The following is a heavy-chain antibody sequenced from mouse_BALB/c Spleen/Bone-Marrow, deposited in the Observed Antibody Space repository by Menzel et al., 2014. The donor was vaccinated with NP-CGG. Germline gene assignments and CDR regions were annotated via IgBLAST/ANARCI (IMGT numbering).Heavy chain of an antibody. V-gene: IGHV5-12-2*01. Sequence: EVQRVESGGGLVQPGGSLKLSCAASGFTFSSYTMSWVRQTPEKRLEWVAYISNGGGSTYYPDTVKGRFTITRDNAKNTRYLQMSSLKSEDTAMYYCARHVGNPYAMDYWGQGTSVTVSS. CDR2: ISNGGGST. CDR3: ARHVGNPYAMDY. D-gene: IGHD3-1*01. J-gene: IGHJ4*01. CDR1: GFTFSSYT.